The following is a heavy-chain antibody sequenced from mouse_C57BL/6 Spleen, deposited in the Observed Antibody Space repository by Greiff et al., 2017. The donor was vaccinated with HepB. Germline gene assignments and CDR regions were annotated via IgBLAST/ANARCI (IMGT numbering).Heavy chain of an antibody. Sequence: QVQLQQPGAELVKPGASVKLSCKASGYTFTSYWMHWVKQRPGQGLEWIGMIHPNSGSTNYNEKFKSKATLTVEKSSSTAYMQLSSLTSEDSAVYYCAREGAGTWYFDVWGTGTTVTVSS. CDR1: GYTFTSYW. V-gene: IGHV1-64*01. CDR3: AREGAGTWYFDV. D-gene: IGHD4-1*01. CDR2: IHPNSGST. J-gene: IGHJ1*03.